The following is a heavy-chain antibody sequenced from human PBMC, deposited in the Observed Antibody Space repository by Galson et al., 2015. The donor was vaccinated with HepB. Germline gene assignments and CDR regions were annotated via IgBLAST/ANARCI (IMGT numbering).Heavy chain of an antibody. Sequence: SVKVSCKASGYTFSSYGISWVRQAPGQGLEWMGWISAYNGNTNYAQKLQGRVTMTTDTSTSTAYMELRSLRSDDTAVYYCARGACSSTSCHHYYYYYYMDVWGKGTTVTVSS. CDR2: ISAYNGNT. CDR1: GYTFSSYG. J-gene: IGHJ6*03. D-gene: IGHD2-2*01. V-gene: IGHV1-18*01. CDR3: ARGACSSTSCHHYYYYYYMDV.